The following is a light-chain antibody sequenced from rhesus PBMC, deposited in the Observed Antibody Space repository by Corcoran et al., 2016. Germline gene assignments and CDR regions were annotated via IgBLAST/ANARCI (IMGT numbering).Light chain of an antibody. V-gene: IGKV1-22*01. CDR1: QGISSW. CDR2: KAS. Sequence: DIQMTQSPSSLSASVGDTVTITCRASQGISSWLAWYQQKPGKAPKLLIYKASTLQSGVPSRFSGSGSGTDFTLAISSLQSEDFATYYCQQYSSSPLTFGGGTKVELK. J-gene: IGKJ4*01. CDR3: QQYSSSPLT.